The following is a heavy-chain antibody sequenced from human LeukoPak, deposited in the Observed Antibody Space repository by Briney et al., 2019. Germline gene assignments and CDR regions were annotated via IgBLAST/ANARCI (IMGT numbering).Heavy chain of an antibody. V-gene: IGHV4-34*01. Sequence: SETLSLTCAVYGGSFSGYYWSWIRQPPGKGLERIGEINHSGSTNYNPSLKSRVTISVDTSKNQFSLKLSSVTAADTAVYYCARGGIVVVPAAIREELVFDYWGQGTLVTVSS. CDR2: INHSGST. CDR3: ARGGIVVVPAAIREELVFDY. CDR1: GGSFSGYY. J-gene: IGHJ4*02. D-gene: IGHD2-2*02.